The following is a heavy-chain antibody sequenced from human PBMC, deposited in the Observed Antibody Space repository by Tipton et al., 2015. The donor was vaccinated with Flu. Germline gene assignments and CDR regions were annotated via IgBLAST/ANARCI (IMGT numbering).Heavy chain of an antibody. CDR1: GGSISSGGYY. CDR3: ARESGYRVGRNYYYYYGMDV. Sequence: LSLTCTVSGGSISSGGYYWSWIRQHPGKGLEWIGYIYYSGSTYYNPSLKSRVTISVDTSKNQFSLKLSSVTAADTAVYYCARESGYRVGRNYYYYYGMDVWGQGTTVTVSS. CDR2: IYYSGST. D-gene: IGHD6-13*01. V-gene: IGHV4-31*03. J-gene: IGHJ6*02.